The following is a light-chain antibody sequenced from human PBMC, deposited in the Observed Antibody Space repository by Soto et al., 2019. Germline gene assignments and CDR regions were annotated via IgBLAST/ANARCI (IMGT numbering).Light chain of an antibody. V-gene: IGKV3-15*01. Sequence: EIVMTQSPATLSVSPGERATLSCRASQTVSSNLAWYQQKPGQPPRLLVYGASTRATDIPARFSGSGSGTEFTLTISSLQSEDFAVYYCQQSNNWPYTFGQGTKLAIK. J-gene: IGKJ2*01. CDR2: GAS. CDR1: QTVSSN. CDR3: QQSNNWPYT.